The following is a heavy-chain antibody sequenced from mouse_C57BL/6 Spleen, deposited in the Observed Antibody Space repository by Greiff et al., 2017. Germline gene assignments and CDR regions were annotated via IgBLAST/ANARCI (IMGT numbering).Heavy chain of an antibody. CDR3: ARAPDLPENYYAMGY. Sequence: QVQLQQSGPELVKPGASVKISCKASGYAFSSSWMNWVKQRPGKGLEWIGRIYPGDGDTNYNGKFKGKATLTADKSSSTAYMQLSSLTSEDSAVYFCARAPDLPENYYAMGYWGQGTSVTVSS. D-gene: IGHD5-5*01. CDR1: GYAFSSSW. V-gene: IGHV1-82*01. CDR2: IYPGDGDT. J-gene: IGHJ4*01.